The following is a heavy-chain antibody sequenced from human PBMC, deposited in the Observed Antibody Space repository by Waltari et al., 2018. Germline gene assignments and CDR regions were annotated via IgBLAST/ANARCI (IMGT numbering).Heavy chain of an antibody. CDR1: AGSINRYY. D-gene: IGHD3-10*01. CDR3: ARDGYFGSEVSGAFDI. Sequence: QVHLQESGPGLVKPSETLSLTCTVSAGSINRYYWSWIRQPPGKGLEWIGYLYYSGSTNYNPSLKSRVTISVDTSKNQFSLRLRSVTAADTAVYYCARDGYFGSEVSGAFDIWGQGTMVTVSS. CDR2: LYYSGST. J-gene: IGHJ3*02. V-gene: IGHV4-59*01.